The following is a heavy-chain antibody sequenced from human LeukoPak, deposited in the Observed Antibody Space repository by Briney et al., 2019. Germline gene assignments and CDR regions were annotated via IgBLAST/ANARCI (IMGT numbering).Heavy chain of an antibody. V-gene: IGHV3-74*03. Sequence: QPGGSLRLSCAASGFIFRNYWMHWVRQAPGKGLVWVSRVNNDGSSTTYADSVKGRFTISRDNAKNTLYLQMNSLRAEDTAVYYCAKGGLRVTDYWGQGTLVTVSS. D-gene: IGHD5/OR15-5a*01. CDR3: AKGGLRVTDY. CDR2: VNNDGSST. J-gene: IGHJ4*02. CDR1: GFIFRNYW.